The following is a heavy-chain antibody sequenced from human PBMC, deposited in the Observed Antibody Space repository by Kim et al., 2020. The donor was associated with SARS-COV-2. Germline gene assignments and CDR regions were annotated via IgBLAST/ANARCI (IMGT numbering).Heavy chain of an antibody. J-gene: IGHJ4*02. CDR3: ARDDFDTNTPLGDLDY. Sequence: SETLSLTCTVSGYSIRSAYYWAWIRQPPGKGLEWIGSVYHSGRTYYNLSLKSRLTISVDTSKNQFSLNLRSVTAADTAVYYCARDDFDTNTPLGDLDYWGQGTLVTVSP. V-gene: IGHV4-38-2*02. CDR1: GYSIRSAYY. D-gene: IGHD3-22*01. CDR2: VYHSGRT.